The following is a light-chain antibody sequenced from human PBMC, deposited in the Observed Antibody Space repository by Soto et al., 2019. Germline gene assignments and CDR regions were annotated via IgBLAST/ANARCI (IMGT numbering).Light chain of an antibody. J-gene: IGKJ1*01. CDR1: QSVSSN. CDR3: QQYNNWPPGT. CDR2: GAS. Sequence: EIVMTQSPATLSVSPGERATLSCRASQSVSSNLAWYQQTPGQAPRLLIYGASTRATGIPARFSGSGSGTEFTLTISSLQSEDFAVYYCQQYNNWPPGTFGRGTKVEIK. V-gene: IGKV3-15*01.